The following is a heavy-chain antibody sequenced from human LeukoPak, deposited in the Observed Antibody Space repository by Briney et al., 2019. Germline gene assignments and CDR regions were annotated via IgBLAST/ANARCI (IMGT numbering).Heavy chain of an antibody. J-gene: IGHJ4*02. CDR2: INHSGST. Sequence: ASETLSLTCTVSGGSISGYYWSWIRQPPGKGLEWIGEINHSGSTNYNPSLKSRVTISVDTSKNQFSLKLSSVTAADTAVYYCARGWYVRNFDYWGQGTLVTVSS. D-gene: IGHD2-15*01. V-gene: IGHV4-34*01. CDR3: ARGWYVRNFDY. CDR1: GGSISGYY.